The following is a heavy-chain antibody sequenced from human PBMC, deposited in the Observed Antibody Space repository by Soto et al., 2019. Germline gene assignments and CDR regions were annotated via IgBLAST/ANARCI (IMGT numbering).Heavy chain of an antibody. CDR1: GFSFRSYE. D-gene: IGHD2-15*01. Sequence: GGSLRLSCEGSGFSFRSYEMNWVRQAPGKGLEWISYINSGNLIHYADSVKGRFTISRDNAKNSVFLQMDSLRAEDTAVYYCARGQLPAATTYFDFWGQGTLVTVS. CDR2: INSGNLI. J-gene: IGHJ4*02. V-gene: IGHV3-48*03. CDR3: ARGQLPAATTYFDF.